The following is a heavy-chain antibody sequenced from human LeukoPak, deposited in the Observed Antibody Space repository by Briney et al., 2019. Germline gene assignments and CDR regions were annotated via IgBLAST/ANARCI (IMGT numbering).Heavy chain of an antibody. D-gene: IGHD3-10*01. J-gene: IGHJ3*02. V-gene: IGHV4-59*01. CDR3: ARVYGSDAFDI. CDR1: GGSISSYY. Sequence: SETLSLTCTVSGGSISSYYWSWIRQPPGKGLEWIGYIYYSGSTNYNPSLKSRGTISVDTSKNQFSLKLSSVTAADTAVYYCARVYGSDAFDIWGQGTMVTVSS. CDR2: IYYSGST.